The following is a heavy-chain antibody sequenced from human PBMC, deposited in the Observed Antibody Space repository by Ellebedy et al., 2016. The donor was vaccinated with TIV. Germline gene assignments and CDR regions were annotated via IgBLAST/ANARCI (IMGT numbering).Heavy chain of an antibody. Sequence: GGSLRLXCAASGFTFSTYAMAWVRQAPGKGLEWVSTFSRSGATVYADSVKGRFTISRDTSKNTLFLQMNSLRAEDTAVYYCARSRDQVNWNDVRHYYGMDVWGQGTTVTVSS. CDR2: FSRSGAT. V-gene: IGHV3-23*01. J-gene: IGHJ6*02. D-gene: IGHD1-1*01. CDR1: GFTFSTYA. CDR3: ARSRDQVNWNDVRHYYGMDV.